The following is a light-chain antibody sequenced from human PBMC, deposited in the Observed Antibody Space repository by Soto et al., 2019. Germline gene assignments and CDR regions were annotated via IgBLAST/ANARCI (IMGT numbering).Light chain of an antibody. CDR3: QEYNNYWT. J-gene: IGKJ1*01. CDR1: QTISRW. V-gene: IGKV1-5*01. CDR2: TAS. Sequence: DIQIAQSPSTLSASLGATVTFAFRASQTISRWLAWYQQKPGKAPRLLIYTASTLESGVPSWLSVSAAGTEFTLTISSLHADDFATYYWQEYNNYWTFGQGTKVDIK.